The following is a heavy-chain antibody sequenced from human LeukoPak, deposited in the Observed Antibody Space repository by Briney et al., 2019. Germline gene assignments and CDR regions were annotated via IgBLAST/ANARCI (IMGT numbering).Heavy chain of an antibody. CDR2: LSPNSGDT. D-gene: IGHD6-13*01. CDR1: GYTFTGYY. CDR3: ARATDISSWYLAY. V-gene: IGHV1-2*02. Sequence: ASVKVSCKASGYTFTGYYMHWVRQAPGQEFEWMGWLSPNSGDTKFAQKFQGRVTMTRDTSISTAYTELSNLRSDDTAVYYCARATDISSWYLAYWGQGTLVTVSS. J-gene: IGHJ4*02.